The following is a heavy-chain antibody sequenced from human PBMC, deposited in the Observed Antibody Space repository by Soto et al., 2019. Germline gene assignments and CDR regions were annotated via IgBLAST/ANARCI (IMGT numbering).Heavy chain of an antibody. CDR2: INAGNGNT. Sequence: ASVKVSCKASGYTFTSYAMHWVRQAPGQRLEWMGWINAGNGNTKYSQKFQGRVTITRDTSASTAYMELSSLRSEDTAVYYCAGDQDTAMVYDAFDIWGQGTMVTVSS. CDR3: AGDQDTAMVYDAFDI. CDR1: GYTFTSYA. J-gene: IGHJ3*02. V-gene: IGHV1-3*01. D-gene: IGHD5-18*01.